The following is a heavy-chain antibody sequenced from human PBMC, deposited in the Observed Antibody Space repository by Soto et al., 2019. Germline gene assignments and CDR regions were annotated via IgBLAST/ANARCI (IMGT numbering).Heavy chain of an antibody. CDR3: VSDRGYGHASVPYS. V-gene: IGHV3-30*03. J-gene: IGHJ4*02. CDR1: VFAFSSYG. Sequence: QAQLVESGGVVDQPGRSLRISCAASVFAFSSYGMHWVRQAPGTGLGWVAVISYDGSLQHYAASVKGRFTISRDNAKNMVLQQMRSLRAADTAVYYCVSDRGYGHASVPYSWGQGTLVSVSS. CDR2: ISYDGSLQ. D-gene: IGHD5-18*01.